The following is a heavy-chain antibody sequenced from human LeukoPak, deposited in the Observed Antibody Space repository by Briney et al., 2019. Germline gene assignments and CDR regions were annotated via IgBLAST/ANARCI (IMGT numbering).Heavy chain of an antibody. V-gene: IGHV3-53*01. CDR2: IYSGGST. J-gene: IGHJ5*02. CDR3: ARAVGDDFWSGYYPNWFDP. CDR1: GFTVSSNY. Sequence: PGGSLRLSCAASGFTVSSNYMSWVCQAPGKGLEWVSVIYSGGSTYYADSVKGRFTISRDNSKNTLYLQMNSLRAEDTAVYYCARAVGDDFWSGYYPNWFDPWGQGTLVTVSS. D-gene: IGHD3-3*01.